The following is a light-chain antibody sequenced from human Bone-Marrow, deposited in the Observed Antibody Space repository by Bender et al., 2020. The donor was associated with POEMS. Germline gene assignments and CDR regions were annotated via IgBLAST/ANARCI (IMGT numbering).Light chain of an antibody. CDR3: QSYDSSLSGSV. Sequence: QSVLTQPPSVSGAPGQRVIISCTGSSSSIGAGYDVHWYQQLPGTAPKLLIYGDNNRTSGVPDRFSGSKSGSSASLAITGLQAEDEADYYCQSYDSSLSGSVFGGGTKLTVL. V-gene: IGLV1-40*01. J-gene: IGLJ3*02. CDR2: GDN. CDR1: SSSIGAGYD.